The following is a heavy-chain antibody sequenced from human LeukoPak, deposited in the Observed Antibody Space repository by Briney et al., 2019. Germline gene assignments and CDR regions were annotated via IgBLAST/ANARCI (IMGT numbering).Heavy chain of an antibody. Sequence: GGSLRLSCAASGFTFSSNYMSWVRQAPGKGLEWVSVIYSGGSTYYADSVKGRFTISRDNSKNTLYLQMNSLRAEDTAVYYCAKARGFYYFDYWGQGTLVTVSS. V-gene: IGHV3-53*01. CDR1: GFTFSSNY. CDR2: IYSGGST. J-gene: IGHJ4*02. D-gene: IGHD3-10*01. CDR3: AKARGFYYFDY.